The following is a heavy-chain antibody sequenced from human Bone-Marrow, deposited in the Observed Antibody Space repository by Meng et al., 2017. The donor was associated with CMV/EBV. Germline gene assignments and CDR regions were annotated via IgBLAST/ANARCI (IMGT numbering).Heavy chain of an antibody. V-gene: IGHV1-2*02. Sequence: ASVKVYCKTSGYTFTGHHMHWVRQAPGQGLEWMGWLNPKTGGANLAQRFQGRVTMTRDTSISTAYMEVRGLRSDDTAVYYCARDVFSSSPTEVWGQGTVVTVSS. CDR1: GYTFTGHH. J-gene: IGHJ3*01. CDR2: LNPKTGGA. D-gene: IGHD2-2*01. CDR3: ARDVFSSSPTEV.